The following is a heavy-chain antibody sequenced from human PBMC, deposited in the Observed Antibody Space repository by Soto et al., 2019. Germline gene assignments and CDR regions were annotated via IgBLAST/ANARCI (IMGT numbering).Heavy chain of an antibody. J-gene: IGHJ4*02. D-gene: IGHD2-2*01. CDR2: IWYDGSNK. CDR3: AREKDCTSASCYRGHFDY. Sequence: PVGSLRLSCSTSGFTFSSYAMHWVRQAPGKGLEWVAAIWYDGSNKYYADSVKGRFTISKDNSENTLYLQMNSLRAEDTAVYYCAREKDCTSASCYRGHFDYWGQGALVTVSS. V-gene: IGHV3-33*01. CDR1: GFTFSSYA.